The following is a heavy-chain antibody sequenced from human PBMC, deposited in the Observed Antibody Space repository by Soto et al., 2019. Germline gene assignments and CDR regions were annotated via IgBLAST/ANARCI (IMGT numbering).Heavy chain of an antibody. CDR2: VYYTGST. J-gene: IGHJ6*03. CDR3: ARTVLGPDLLADSFVDYYYYMDV. V-gene: IGHV4-59*08. Sequence: SETLSLPCPVSGFNISNFYWSWIRQPPGKGLEWIGYVYYTGSTSYNPSLKRRVTFSADSSRGQFSLRLNSVTAADTAVYYCARTVLGPDLLADSFVDYYYYMDVWGQGTTVTVSS. CDR1: GFNISNFY. D-gene: IGHD3-9*01.